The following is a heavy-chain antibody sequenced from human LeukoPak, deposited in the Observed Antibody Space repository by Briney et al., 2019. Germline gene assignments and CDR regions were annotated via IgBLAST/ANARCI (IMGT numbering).Heavy chain of an antibody. CDR2: ISYSGST. Sequence: SETLSLTCTVSGGSISSYYWSWVRQPPGKGLEWIGYISYSGSTNYNPSLKSRVTISVDTSKNQFSLKLSSVTAADTAVYYCARYVWGSYPTFEDYWGQGTLVTVSS. J-gene: IGHJ4*02. V-gene: IGHV4-59*01. D-gene: IGHD3-16*02. CDR3: ARYVWGSYPTFEDY. CDR1: GGSISSYY.